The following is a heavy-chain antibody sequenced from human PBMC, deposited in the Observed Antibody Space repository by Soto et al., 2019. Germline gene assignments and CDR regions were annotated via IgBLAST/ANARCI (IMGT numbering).Heavy chain of an antibody. V-gene: IGHV1-2*02. CDR1: GYTFTGYY. CDR3: ARVGSSSVDYYYGMDV. CDR2: INPNSGGT. Sequence: ASVKVSCKASGYTFTGYYMHWVRQAPGQGLEWIGWINPNSGGTNYAQKFQGRVTMTRDTSISTAYMELSRLRSDDTAVYYCARVGSSSVDYYYGMDVWGQGTTVTVSS. J-gene: IGHJ6*02. D-gene: IGHD6-6*01.